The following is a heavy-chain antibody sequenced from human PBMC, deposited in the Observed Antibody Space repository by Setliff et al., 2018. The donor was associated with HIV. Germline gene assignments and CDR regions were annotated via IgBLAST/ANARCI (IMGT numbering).Heavy chain of an antibody. Sequence: LSLTCIVSGGSISSGSYYWSWIRQPAGKGLEWIGRIYTSGSTNYNPSLNSRVTISVDKSKNQFSLKLSSVTAADTAVYYCARLTIFGVVMATYYMDVWGKGTTVTVSS. CDR3: ARLTIFGVVMATYYMDV. CDR2: IYTSGST. CDR1: GGSISSGSYY. D-gene: IGHD3-3*01. J-gene: IGHJ6*03. V-gene: IGHV4-61*02.